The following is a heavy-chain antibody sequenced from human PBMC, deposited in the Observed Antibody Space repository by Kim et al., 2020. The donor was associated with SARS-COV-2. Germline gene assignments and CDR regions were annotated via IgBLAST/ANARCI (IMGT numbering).Heavy chain of an antibody. D-gene: IGHD3-22*01. V-gene: IGHV4-61*01. J-gene: IGHJ4*02. CDR1: GGSVSSGSYY. Sequence: SETLSLTCTVSGGSVSSGSYYWSWIRQPPGKGLEWIGYIYFSGSTNYNPSLKSRVTISVDTSKNQFSLKLSSVTAADTAVYYCAVYYYDSSAFDYWGQGILVTVSS. CDR3: AVYYYDSSAFDY. CDR2: IYFSGST.